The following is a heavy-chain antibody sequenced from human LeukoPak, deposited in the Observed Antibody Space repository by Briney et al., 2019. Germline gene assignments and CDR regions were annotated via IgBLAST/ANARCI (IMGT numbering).Heavy chain of an antibody. V-gene: IGHV3-15*01. Sequence: KTGGSLRLSCAASGFTFSNAWMSWVRQAPGKGLEWVGRIKSKTDGGTTDYAAPVKGRFTISRDDSKNTLYLQMNSLKTEDTAVYYCTTDQLSDVYYYYYMDVWGKGTTVTVSS. CDR1: GFTFSNAW. CDR3: TTDQLSDVYYYYYMDV. CDR2: IKSKTDGGTT. J-gene: IGHJ6*03.